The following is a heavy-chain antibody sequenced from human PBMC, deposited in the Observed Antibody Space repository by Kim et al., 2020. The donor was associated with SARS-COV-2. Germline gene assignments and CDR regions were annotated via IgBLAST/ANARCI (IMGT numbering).Heavy chain of an antibody. J-gene: IGHJ5*02. CDR1: GGSMSNYY. CDR2: IYSSGST. V-gene: IGHV4-59*01. CDR3: VRGLRYTISSNWFDP. Sequence: SETLSLICTVSGGSMSNYYWSWIRQPPGKGLEWIGYIYSSGSTYYNSSLKSRVTVSLDTSNNHFSLKLSSVTAADTAVYYCVRGLRYTISSNWFDPWGQG. D-gene: IGHD6-6*01.